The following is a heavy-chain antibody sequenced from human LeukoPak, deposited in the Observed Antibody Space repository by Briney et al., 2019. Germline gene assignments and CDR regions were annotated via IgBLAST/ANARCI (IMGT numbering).Heavy chain of an antibody. CDR1: GGSISSSNW. J-gene: IGHJ4*02. CDR2: IYHSGST. D-gene: IGHD3-10*01. Sequence: SGTLSLTRAVSGGSISSSNWWNWVRQPPGKGLEWIGEIYHSGSTNYNPSLKSRVTISVDKSKNQFSLKLSSVTAADTAVYYCAGNYYGSGSYEYWGQGTLVTVSS. CDR3: AGNYYGSGSYEY. V-gene: IGHV4-4*02.